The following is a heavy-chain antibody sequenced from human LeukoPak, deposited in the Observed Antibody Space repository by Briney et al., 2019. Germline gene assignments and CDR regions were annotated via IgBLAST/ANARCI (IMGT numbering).Heavy chain of an antibody. J-gene: IGHJ4*02. V-gene: IGHV3-21*01. D-gene: IGHD3-16*01. CDR3: ARVFRTGGAFDY. Sequence: PGGSLRLSCAASGFTFSSYSMNWVRQAPGKGLEWVSSISSSSSYIYCADSVKGRFTISRDNAKNSLYLQMNSLRAEDTAVYYCARVFRTGGAFDYWGQGTLVTVSS. CDR2: ISSSSSYI. CDR1: GFTFSSYS.